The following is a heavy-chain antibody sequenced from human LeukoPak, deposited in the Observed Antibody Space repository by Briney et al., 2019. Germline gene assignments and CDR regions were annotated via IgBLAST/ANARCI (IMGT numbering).Heavy chain of an antibody. CDR2: ISYDGSNK. D-gene: IGHD1-26*01. V-gene: IGHV3-30*18. CDR3: AKEGRSFSGSYLSYFDY. Sequence: GGSLRLSCAASGLTFSRKGMHWVRQAPGKGLEWVAVISYDGSNKYYADSVKGRFTISRDNSKNTLYLQMNSLRAEDTAVYYCAKEGRSFSGSYLSYFDYWGQGTLVTVSS. CDR1: GLTFSRKG. J-gene: IGHJ4*02.